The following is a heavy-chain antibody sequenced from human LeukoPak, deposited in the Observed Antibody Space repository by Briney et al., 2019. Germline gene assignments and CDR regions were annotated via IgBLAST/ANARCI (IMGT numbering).Heavy chain of an antibody. V-gene: IGHV3-23*01. CDR1: GFTFNSYA. Sequence: GGSLRLSCAASGFTFNSYAMTWVRQAPGKGLEWVSAVSGSGGSTYYADSVKGRFTISRDNSKNTLYLQMNSLRAEDTAVYYCAKVLASYYYYYMDVWGKGTTVTVSS. J-gene: IGHJ6*03. CDR3: AKVLASYYYYYMDV. CDR2: VSGSGGST.